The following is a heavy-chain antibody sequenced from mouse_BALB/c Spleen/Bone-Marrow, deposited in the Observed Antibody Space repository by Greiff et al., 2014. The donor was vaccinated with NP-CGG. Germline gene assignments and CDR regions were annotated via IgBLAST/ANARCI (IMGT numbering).Heavy chain of an antibody. Sequence: QLVESGPELVKPGASVKVSRKASGYAFTSYNMNWVKQSHGKSLEWIGYIDPYNGGTYYNQKFKGKATLTVDKSSSTAYMHLNSLTSEDSALYYCARYFDYDYFDYWGQGTTLTVSS. CDR2: IDPYNGGT. CDR3: ARYFDYDYFDY. V-gene: IGHV1S135*01. CDR1: GYAFTSYN. J-gene: IGHJ2*01. D-gene: IGHD2-4*01.